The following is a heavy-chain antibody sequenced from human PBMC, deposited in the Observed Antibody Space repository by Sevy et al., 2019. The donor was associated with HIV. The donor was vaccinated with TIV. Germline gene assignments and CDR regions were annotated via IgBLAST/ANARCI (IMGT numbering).Heavy chain of an antibody. CDR1: GYTFTSYD. V-gene: IGHV1-8*01. CDR3: ARGAHYGSGSYPY. D-gene: IGHD3-10*01. CDR2: MNPNSGNT. Sequence: ASVKVSCKASGYTFTSYDINWVRQATGQGLEWMGWMNPNSGNTGYEQKFQGRVNMTRNTSISTAYIELSSLRSEDTDVYYCARGAHYGSGSYPYWGQGTLVTVSS. J-gene: IGHJ4*02.